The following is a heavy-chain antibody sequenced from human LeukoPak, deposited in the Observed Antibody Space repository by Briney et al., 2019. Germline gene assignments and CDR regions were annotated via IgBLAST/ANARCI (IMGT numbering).Heavy chain of an antibody. J-gene: IGHJ6*03. D-gene: IGHD3-3*01. Sequence: SETLSLTCTVSGGSISSSGYYWGWIRQPPGRRLEWIGNIYHTGSTYSNPSLKSRVTISVDTSKNLFSLTLSSVTAADTAVYYCARAFGVVTPDYMDVWGKGTTVTVSS. CDR2: IYHTGST. V-gene: IGHV4-39*02. CDR1: GGSISSSGYY. CDR3: ARAFGVVTPDYMDV.